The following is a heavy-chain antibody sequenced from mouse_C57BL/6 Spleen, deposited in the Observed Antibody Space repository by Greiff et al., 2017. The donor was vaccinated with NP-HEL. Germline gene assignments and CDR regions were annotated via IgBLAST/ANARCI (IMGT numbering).Heavy chain of an antibody. CDR2: ISGGGGNT. J-gene: IGHJ2*01. CDR3: AREGITGTFDY. V-gene: IGHV5-9*01. CDR1: GFTFSSYT. D-gene: IGHD4-1*01. Sequence: EVQLVESGGGLVKPGGSLKLSCAASGFTFSSYTMSWVRQTPEKRLEWVATISGGGGNTYYPDSVKGRFTISRDNAKNTLYLQMSRLRSEDTAWYYCAREGITGTFDYWGQGTTLTVSS.